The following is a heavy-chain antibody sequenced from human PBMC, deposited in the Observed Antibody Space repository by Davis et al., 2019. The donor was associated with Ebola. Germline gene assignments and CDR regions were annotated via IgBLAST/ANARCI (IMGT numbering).Heavy chain of an antibody. Sequence: AASVKVSCKASRYNFIGHYIHWVRQAPGQGLEWVGRIDPDNGGTNYAQKFQGRVTMTRDTSIATVYMELNRLTPDDTAVYFCAREGNFVAIDHWGQGTLVTV. V-gene: IGHV1-2*06. D-gene: IGHD1-7*01. CDR3: AREGNFVAIDH. J-gene: IGHJ1*01. CDR2: IDPDNGGT. CDR1: RYNFIGHY.